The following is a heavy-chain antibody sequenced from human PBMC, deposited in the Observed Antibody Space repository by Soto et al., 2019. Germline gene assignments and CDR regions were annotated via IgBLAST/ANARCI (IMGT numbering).Heavy chain of an antibody. CDR1: GFTFSSYS. Sequence: EVQLVESGGGLVKPGGSLRLSCAASGFTFSSYSMNWVRQAPGKGLEWVSSISSSSEYIYYADSVKGRFTISRDNAQNSLSVQMNSRRAEDTAVYYCARDHPYYGSGSYPLDYWGQGILVTVSS. J-gene: IGHJ4*02. CDR2: ISSSSEYI. V-gene: IGHV3-21*04. D-gene: IGHD3-10*01. CDR3: ARDHPYYGSGSYPLDY.